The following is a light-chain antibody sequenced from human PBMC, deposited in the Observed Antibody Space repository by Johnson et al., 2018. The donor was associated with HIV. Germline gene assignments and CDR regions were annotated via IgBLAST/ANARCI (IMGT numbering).Light chain of an antibody. V-gene: IGLV1-51*02. J-gene: IGLJ1*01. CDR2: ENN. CDR3: GTWDISLSVGYV. Sequence: QSVLTQPPSVSAAPGQKVTISCSGSSSNIGNNYVSWYQQLPGTAPKLLICENNKRPSGIPDRFSGSKSGTSATLGITGLQTGDEADYYCGTWDISLSVGYVFGTWTKVTVL. CDR1: SSNIGNNY.